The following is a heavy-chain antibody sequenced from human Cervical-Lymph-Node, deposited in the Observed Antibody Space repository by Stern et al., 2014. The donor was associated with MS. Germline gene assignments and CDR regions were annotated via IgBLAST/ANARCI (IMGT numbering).Heavy chain of an antibody. CDR2: IRRTSSYI. CDR3: ARDGYGTNADYYGFDV. D-gene: IGHD2-8*01. Sequence: EVQLVESGGGLVKPGGSLRLSCEAAGFRVSNYDMNWVRQAPGKGLEWLSVIRRTSSYIYYADSVKGRFTVSRDNAKNSLFLQIDSLRVEDTAVYYCARDGYGTNADYYGFDVWGQGTTVTVSS. J-gene: IGHJ6*02. CDR1: GFRVSNYD. V-gene: IGHV3-21*01.